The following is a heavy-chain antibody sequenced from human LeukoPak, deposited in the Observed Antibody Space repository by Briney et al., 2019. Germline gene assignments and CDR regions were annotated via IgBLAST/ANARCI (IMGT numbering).Heavy chain of an antibody. CDR2: ISWNSGSI. J-gene: IGHJ4*02. CDR1: GFTFDDYA. Sequence: GRSLRLSCAASGFTFDDYAMHWVRQAPGKGLEWVSGISWNSGSIGYADSVKGRFTISRDNAKNSLYLQMNSLRAEDTALYYCAKDPYYDFWSGPSPLYYFDYWGQGTLVTVSS. CDR3: AKDPYYDFWSGPSPLYYFDY. D-gene: IGHD3-3*01. V-gene: IGHV3-9*01.